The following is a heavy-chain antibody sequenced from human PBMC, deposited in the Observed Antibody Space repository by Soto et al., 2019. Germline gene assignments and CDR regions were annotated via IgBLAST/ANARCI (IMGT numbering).Heavy chain of an antibody. CDR2: ISAYNGNT. Sequence: ASVKVSCKASGYTFTSYGISWVRQAPGQGLEWMGWISAYNGNTNYAQKLQGRVTMTTDTSTSTAYMELRSLRSDDTAVYYCARDELLGYCSGGSCYFGYWGQGTLVTVSS. D-gene: IGHD2-15*01. V-gene: IGHV1-18*01. J-gene: IGHJ4*02. CDR3: ARDELLGYCSGGSCYFGY. CDR1: GYTFTSYG.